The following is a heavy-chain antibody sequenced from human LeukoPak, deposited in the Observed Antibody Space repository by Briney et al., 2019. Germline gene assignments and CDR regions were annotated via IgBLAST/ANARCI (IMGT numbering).Heavy chain of an antibody. Sequence: GGSLRLSCTASGFTFSSYWMHWVRQAPGKGLVWVSRINSDGGSTSYADSVKGRFTISRDDAKNTLYLQMNSLRAEDTAVYYCARRIQGMAPYYFDYWGQGTLVTVSS. D-gene: IGHD5-24*01. CDR1: GFTFSSYW. CDR2: INSDGGST. J-gene: IGHJ4*02. V-gene: IGHV3-74*01. CDR3: ARRIQGMAPYYFDY.